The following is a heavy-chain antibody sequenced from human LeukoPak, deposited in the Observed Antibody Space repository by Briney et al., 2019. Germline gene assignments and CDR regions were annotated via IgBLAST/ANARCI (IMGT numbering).Heavy chain of an antibody. V-gene: IGHV3-74*01. CDR3: ASASSHRIAAGGDY. CDR1: GFTFSNYW. Sequence: GGSLRLSCAASGFTFSNYWMHWVRQGQGKGLVWVSRNSNDGSSRHYADSVKGRFTISRDNSKNMMYLQMNSLRAEDTAVYYCASASSHRIAAGGDYWGHGTLVTVSS. D-gene: IGHD6-13*01. CDR2: NSNDGSSR. J-gene: IGHJ4*01.